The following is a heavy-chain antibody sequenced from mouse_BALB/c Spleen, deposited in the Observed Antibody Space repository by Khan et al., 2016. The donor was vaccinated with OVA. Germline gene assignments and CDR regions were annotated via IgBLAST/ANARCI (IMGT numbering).Heavy chain of an antibody. CDR3: ARVKYGSRDYLDS. Sequence: QIQLVQSGAELMKPGASVKISCKATGYTFSNYWIEWVKQRPGHGLEWIGEFLPGSGNANYNERFKGKATFASDASSNTAFMQLSSLTSEDSAVYFCARVKYGSRDYLDSWGQGTISHSLR. CDR1: GYTFSNYW. D-gene: IGHD1-1*01. CDR2: FLPGSGNA. J-gene: IGHJ2*01. V-gene: IGHV1-9*01.